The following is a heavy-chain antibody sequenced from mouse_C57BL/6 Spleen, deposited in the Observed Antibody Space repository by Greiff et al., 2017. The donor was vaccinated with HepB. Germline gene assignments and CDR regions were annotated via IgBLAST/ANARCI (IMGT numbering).Heavy chain of an antibody. V-gene: IGHV1-64*01. CDR1: GYTFTSYW. D-gene: IGHD1-1*01. CDR2: IHPNSGST. Sequence: QVQLQHPGAELVKPGASVKLSCKASGYTFTSYWLHWVKQRPGQGLEWIGMIHPNSGSTNYNEKFKSKATLPVDKASITAYMQLSSLTSEDSAVYYCARVGLLLIDYWGKGTTRTVSS. CDR3: ARVGLLLIDY. J-gene: IGHJ2*01.